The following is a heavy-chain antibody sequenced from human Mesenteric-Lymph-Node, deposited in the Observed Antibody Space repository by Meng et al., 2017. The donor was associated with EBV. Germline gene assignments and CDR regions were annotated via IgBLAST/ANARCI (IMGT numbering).Heavy chain of an antibody. CDR1: GVSLSGYY. CDR2: INHRRDT. V-gene: IGHV4-34*01. Sequence: QVQLQQVVAGLVKPSETLSLTCAVHGVSLSGYYWSWIRQSPGKGLEWIGEINHRRDTNYHPSLKSRVTISLDASKNQFSLKLTSVTAADTAVYYCGGGYISGVPDFDYWGQGTLVTVSS. J-gene: IGHJ4*02. CDR3: GGGYISGVPDFDY. D-gene: IGHD3-10*01.